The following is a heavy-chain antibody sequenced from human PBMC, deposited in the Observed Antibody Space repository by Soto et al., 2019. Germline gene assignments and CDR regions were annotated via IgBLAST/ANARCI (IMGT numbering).Heavy chain of an antibody. D-gene: IGHD6-6*01. Sequence: QITLKESGPTLVKPTQTLTLTCTFSGFSLSTSGGGVGWIRQPPGKALEWLALIYWDDDKRYSSSLNSRLTITKDTSKNQVVLTMTNMDPVDTSTYYCAHRRPPRLLDYWGQGTLVTVSS. CDR3: AHRRPPRLLDY. V-gene: IGHV2-5*02. CDR1: GFSLSTSGGG. CDR2: IYWDDDK. J-gene: IGHJ4*02.